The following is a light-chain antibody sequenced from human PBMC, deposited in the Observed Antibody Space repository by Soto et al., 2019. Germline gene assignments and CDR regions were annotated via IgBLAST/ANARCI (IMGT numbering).Light chain of an antibody. V-gene: IGKV4-1*01. CDR1: QDLLYTSNNQNY. Sequence: AMTHFPDTPSRSLRQRATINCRSSQDLLYTSNNQNYSAWYHQTPGQPPKLLIYWASTRESGVPDRFRGSGSGTDFTLTISGLQAEDVAVYYCQQYYSTSATFAQGTKV. CDR2: WAS. CDR3: QQYYSTSAT. J-gene: IGKJ1*01.